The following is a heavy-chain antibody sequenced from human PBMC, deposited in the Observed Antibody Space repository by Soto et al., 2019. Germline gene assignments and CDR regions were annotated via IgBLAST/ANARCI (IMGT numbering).Heavy chain of an antibody. V-gene: IGHV3-30*18. CDR3: AKDQSRRSWVDY. Sequence: QVQLVESGGGVVQPGRSLRLSCAASGFTFSSYGMHWVRQAPGKGLEWVAVISYDGSNKYYADSVKGRFTISRDNSKNTLYLQMNSLRAEDTAVYYCAKDQSRRSWVDYWGQGTLVTVSS. D-gene: IGHD6-13*01. CDR1: GFTFSSYG. CDR2: ISYDGSNK. J-gene: IGHJ4*02.